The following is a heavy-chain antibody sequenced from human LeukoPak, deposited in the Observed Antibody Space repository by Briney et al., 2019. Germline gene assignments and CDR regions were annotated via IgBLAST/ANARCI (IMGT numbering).Heavy chain of an antibody. CDR3: TRDCITIFGPAGYNWFVP. Sequence: GGSLRLSCTASGFTFGDYAMSWVRQAPGRGLEWVGFIRSKAYGGTTEYAASEKGRFTISRDDSKSIAYLQMNSLKTEDTAVYYCTRDCITIFGPAGYNWFVPWGQGTLVTVSS. J-gene: IGHJ5*02. CDR1: GFTFGDYA. V-gene: IGHV3-49*04. CDR2: IRSKAYGGTT. D-gene: IGHD3-3*01.